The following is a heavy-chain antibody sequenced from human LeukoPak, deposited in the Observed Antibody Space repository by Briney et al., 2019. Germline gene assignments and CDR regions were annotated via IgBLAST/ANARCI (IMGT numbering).Heavy chain of an antibody. CDR1: GFTFSSYS. CDR2: ISSSSSYI. V-gene: IGHV3-21*01. Sequence: KPGGSLRLSCAASGFTFSSYSMNWVRQAPGKGLEWVSSISSSSSYIYYADSVKGRFTISRDNAKNSLYLQMNSLRAEDTAVYYCARVVVIAPYDAFDIRGQGPMVTVSS. CDR3: ARVVVIAPYDAFDI. J-gene: IGHJ3*02. D-gene: IGHD2-21*01.